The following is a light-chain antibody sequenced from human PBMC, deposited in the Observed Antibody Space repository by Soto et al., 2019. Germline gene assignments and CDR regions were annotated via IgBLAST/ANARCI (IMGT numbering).Light chain of an antibody. CDR1: QTINTW. Sequence: DIQMTQSPSTLSASVGDRVTISCRASQTINTWLAWYKQQPGKAPQLLIYKASSLESGVPSRFSGSGSGTDFTLTISSLRPDDFVTFYCQQYNDSFPTFGQGTKVEIK. CDR3: QQYNDSFPT. V-gene: IGKV1-5*03. J-gene: IGKJ1*01. CDR2: KAS.